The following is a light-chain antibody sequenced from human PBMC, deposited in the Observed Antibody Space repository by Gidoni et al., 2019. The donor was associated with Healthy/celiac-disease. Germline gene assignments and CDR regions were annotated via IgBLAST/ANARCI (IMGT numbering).Light chain of an antibody. J-gene: IGKJ1*01. V-gene: IGKV4-1*01. CDR1: QSILYSSNNKNY. CDR3: QQYFITPWT. Sequence: DIVMTQSPDSLARSLGERATINCESSQSILYSSNNKNYLAWYQQRPGQPPKLLFYWASTRESGVPDRFSGRGSGTDFTLTIRSLQAEDVAVYYCQQYFITPWTFGQGTKVEI. CDR2: WAS.